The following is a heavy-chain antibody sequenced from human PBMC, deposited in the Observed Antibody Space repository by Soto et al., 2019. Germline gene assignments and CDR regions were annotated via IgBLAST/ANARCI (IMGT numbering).Heavy chain of an antibody. Sequence: SETMSLTCTVSGGSFSSSNYYWGWIRQSPGKGLEWIGNIFYGGGSGVAYYSPSLKSRVTISVDTSKNQFSLNMRSLTAADTAVYFCARRGGGDSLFDSWGQGKLVTVSS. J-gene: IGHJ4*02. V-gene: IGHV4-39*01. CDR1: GGSFSSSNYY. D-gene: IGHD4-17*01. CDR3: ARRGGGDSLFDS. CDR2: IFYGGGSGVA.